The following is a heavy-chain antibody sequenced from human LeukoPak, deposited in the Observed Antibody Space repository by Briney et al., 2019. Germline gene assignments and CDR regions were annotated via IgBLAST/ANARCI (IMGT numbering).Heavy chain of an antibody. CDR2: IYPGDSVI. V-gene: IGHV5-51*01. CDR3: ARLGLYSSGGYYFDY. J-gene: IGHJ4*02. CDR1: GSSFTTYW. D-gene: IGHD6-19*01. Sequence: GESLKISCKVSGSSFTTYWIGWVRQMPGKGLEWMGIIYPGDSVIRYSPSFQGQVTISADKSISTAYLQWSSLQASDTAMYYCARLGLYSSGGYYFDYWGQGTLVTVSS.